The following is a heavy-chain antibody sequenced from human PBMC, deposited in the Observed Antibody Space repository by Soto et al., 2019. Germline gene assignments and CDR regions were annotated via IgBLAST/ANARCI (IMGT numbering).Heavy chain of an antibody. CDR3: TSGFGELLRLDY. V-gene: IGHV4-34*01. D-gene: IGHD3-10*01. J-gene: IGHJ4*02. CDR2: INHSGST. Sequence: PSETLSLTCAVYGGSFSGYYWSWIRQLPGKGLEWIGEINHSGSTNYNPSLKSRVTISVDTSKNQFSLKLSSVTAADTAVYYCTSGFGELLRLDYWGQGTLVTVSS. CDR1: GGSFSGYY.